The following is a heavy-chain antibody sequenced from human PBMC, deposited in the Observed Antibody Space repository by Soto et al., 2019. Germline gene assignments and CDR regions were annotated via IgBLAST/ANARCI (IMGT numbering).Heavy chain of an antibody. V-gene: IGHV1-24*01. CDR3: ATDLSSGWYSSFGY. CDR2: FDPEDGEA. J-gene: IGHJ4*02. Sequence: VKVSCKVSGYTLTELSMHWVRQAPGKGLEWMGGFDPEDGEAIYAQKFQGRVTMTEDTSTDTAYMELSSLRSEDTAVYYCATDLSSGWYSSFGYWGQGTLVTVS. D-gene: IGHD6-19*01. CDR1: GYTLTELS.